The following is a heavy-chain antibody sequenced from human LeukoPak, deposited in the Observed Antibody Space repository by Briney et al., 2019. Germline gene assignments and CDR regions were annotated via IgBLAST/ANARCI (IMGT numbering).Heavy chain of an antibody. D-gene: IGHD5-12*01. CDR2: INPDNGGT. V-gene: IGHV1-2*02. CDR3: ARDPSNSGYDYLYYFDY. CDR1: GYTFTGYY. J-gene: IGHJ4*02. Sequence: GASVKVSCKASGYTFTGYYTHWVRQAPGQGLEWRGWINPDNGGTNYAQKFQGRVTMTRDMSISTAYMELSRLRSDDTAVYYCARDPSNSGYDYLYYFDYWGQGTLVTVSS.